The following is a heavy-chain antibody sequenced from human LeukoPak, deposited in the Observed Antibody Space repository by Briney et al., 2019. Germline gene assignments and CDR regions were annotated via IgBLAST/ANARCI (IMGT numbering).Heavy chain of an antibody. J-gene: IGHJ4*02. CDR2: LSGSGGST. V-gene: IGHV3-23*01. CDR1: GFTFSSYA. CDR3: VRSLDY. Sequence: GGSLRLSCAASGFTFSSYAMNWVRQAPGKGLEWVSTLSGSGGSTYYTDSVKGRFTISRDNSKNTVYLQMNRLRVEDTALYYCVRSLDYWGQGTLVTVSS.